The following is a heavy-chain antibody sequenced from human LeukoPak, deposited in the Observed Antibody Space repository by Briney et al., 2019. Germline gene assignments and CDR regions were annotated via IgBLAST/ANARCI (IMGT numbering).Heavy chain of an antibody. CDR3: ARSDGSGSYPAHLFDY. CDR2: IYYSGST. V-gene: IGHV4-30-4*01. D-gene: IGHD3-10*01. Sequence: SETLSLTCTVSGGSISSDDYYWSWIRQPPGKGLEWIGYIYYSGSTYYNPSLKSRVTISVDTSKNQFSLKLDSVTAADTAVYYCARSDGSGSYPAHLFDYWGQGTLVTVSS. CDR1: GGSISSDDYY. J-gene: IGHJ4*02.